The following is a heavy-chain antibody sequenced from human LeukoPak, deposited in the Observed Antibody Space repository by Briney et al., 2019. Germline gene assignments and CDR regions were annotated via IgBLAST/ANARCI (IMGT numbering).Heavy chain of an antibody. CDR1: GGSISSYY. Sequence: KPSETLSLTCTVSGGSISSYYWSWLGQPPGKGLEWIGYIYYSGSTNYNPSLKSRVTISVDTSKNQFSLKLSSVTAADTAVYYCAREFSGYYHYWGQGTLVTVSS. CDR2: IYYSGST. CDR3: AREFSGYYHY. D-gene: IGHD3-22*01. V-gene: IGHV4-59*01. J-gene: IGHJ4*02.